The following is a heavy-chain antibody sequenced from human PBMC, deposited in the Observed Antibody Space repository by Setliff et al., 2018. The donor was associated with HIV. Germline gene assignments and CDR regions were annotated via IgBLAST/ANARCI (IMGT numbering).Heavy chain of an antibody. CDR3: ASPTSDLYSGSPE. CDR1: GGSISSSSYY. V-gene: IGHV4-39*01. Sequence: SETLSLTCTVSGGSISSSSYYGGWIRQPPGKGLEWIGSIYYSGSTYYNPSLKSRVTISVDTSKNQFSLKLSSVTAADTAVYYCASPTSDLYSGSPEWGQGTLVTVSS. J-gene: IGHJ4*02. CDR2: IYYSGST. D-gene: IGHD1-26*01.